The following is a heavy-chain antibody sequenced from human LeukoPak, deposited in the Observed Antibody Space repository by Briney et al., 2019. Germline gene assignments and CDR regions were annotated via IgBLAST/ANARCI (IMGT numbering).Heavy chain of an antibody. D-gene: IGHD6-6*01. CDR2: ISWNSGSI. J-gene: IGHJ4*02. CDR1: GFTFDDYA. CDR3: AKDSAALPLGGFDY. Sequence: GRSLRLSCAASGFTFDDYAMHWVRQAPGKGLEWVSGISWNSGSIGYADSVKGRFTTSRDNAKNSLYLQMNSLRAEDTALYYCAKDSAALPLGGFDYWGQGTLVTVSS. V-gene: IGHV3-9*01.